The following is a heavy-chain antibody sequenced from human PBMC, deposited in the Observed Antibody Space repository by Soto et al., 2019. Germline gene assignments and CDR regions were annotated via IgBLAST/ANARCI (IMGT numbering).Heavy chain of an antibody. CDR2: INPSGGST. D-gene: IGHD2-2*01. CDR1: GYTFTSYY. Sequence: QVQLVQSGAEVKKHGASVKVSCKASGYTFTSYYMHWVRQAPGQGLEWMGLINPSGGSTSYAQKFQGRVTMTRDTSTSTVYMELSSLRSEDTAVYYCARDQSDIVVVPAAPPHYYYGMDVWGQGTTVTVSS. V-gene: IGHV1-46*01. J-gene: IGHJ6*02. CDR3: ARDQSDIVVVPAAPPHYYYGMDV.